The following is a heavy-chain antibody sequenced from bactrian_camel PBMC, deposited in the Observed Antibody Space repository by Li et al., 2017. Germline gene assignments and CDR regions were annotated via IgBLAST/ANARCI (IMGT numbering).Heavy chain of an antibody. CDR1: GGTYETWC. J-gene: IGHJ4*01. D-gene: IGHD1*01. V-gene: IGHV3S53*01. CDR2: IDPTGST. CDR3: AVDCRTKCISGVCEIYAGSND. Sequence: VQLVESGGGSVQAGGSLTLSCASSGGTYETWCMGWFRQSPGKEREGVAAIDPTGSTKYLDSVKGRFTISQDSDRRTLRLQMNSLNAGDTASYHCAVDCRTKCISGVCEIYAGSNDWDQGTQVTVS.